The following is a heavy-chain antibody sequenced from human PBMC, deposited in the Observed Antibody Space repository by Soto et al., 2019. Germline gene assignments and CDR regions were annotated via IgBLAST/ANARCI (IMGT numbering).Heavy chain of an antibody. D-gene: IGHD2-2*01. J-gene: IGHJ5*02. V-gene: IGHV4-30-2*01. CDR1: GGSISSGGYS. CDR3: ARDLGYCSSTSCYLGWFDP. CDR2: IYHSGST. Sequence: QLQLQESGSGLVKPSQTLSLTCAVSGGSISSGGYSWSWIRQPPGKGLEWIGYIYHSGSTYYNPSLKSRVTISVDRSKNQFYLKLSSVTAADTAVYYCARDLGYCSSTSCYLGWFDPWGQGTLVTVSS.